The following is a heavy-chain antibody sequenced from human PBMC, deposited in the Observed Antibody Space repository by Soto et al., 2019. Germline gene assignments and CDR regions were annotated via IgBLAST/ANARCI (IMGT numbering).Heavy chain of an antibody. CDR1: GGSISSSSYY. J-gene: IGHJ6*03. V-gene: IGHV4-39*01. Sequence: SETLSLTCTVSGGSISSSSYYWGWIRQPPGKGLEWIGSIYYSGSIYYNPSLKSRVTISVDTSKNQFSLKLSSVTAADTAVYYCARHFPRFYYYYMDVWGNGTTVTVSS. CDR2: IYYSGSI. CDR3: ARHFPRFYYYYMDV.